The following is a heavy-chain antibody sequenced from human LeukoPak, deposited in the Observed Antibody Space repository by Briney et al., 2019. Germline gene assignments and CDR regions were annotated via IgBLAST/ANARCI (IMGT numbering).Heavy chain of an antibody. CDR2: ISYDGSNK. CDR1: GFTFSSYG. V-gene: IGHV3-30*03. CDR3: ARDPLAAATEWYFDF. D-gene: IGHD2-15*01. Sequence: GGSLRLSCAASGFTFSSYGMHWVRQAPGKGLEWVAVISYDGSNKYYADSVKGRFTISRDNSKNTLYLQMNSLRAEDTAVYYCARDPLAAATEWYFDFWGRGSLVTVSS. J-gene: IGHJ2*01.